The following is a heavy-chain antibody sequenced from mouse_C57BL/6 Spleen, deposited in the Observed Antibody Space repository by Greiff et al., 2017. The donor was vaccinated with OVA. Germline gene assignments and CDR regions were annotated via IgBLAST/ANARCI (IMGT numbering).Heavy chain of an antibody. V-gene: IGHV5-4*01. CDR2: ISDGGSYT. D-gene: IGHD2-4*01. J-gene: IGHJ2*01. CDR3: ARDDYPLYYFDY. CDR1: GFTFSSYA. Sequence: EVKVEESGGGLVKPGGSLKLSCAASGFTFSSYAMSWVRQTPEKRLEWVATISDGGSYTYYPDNVKGRFTISRDNAKNNLYLQMSHLKSEDTAMYYCARDDYPLYYFDYWGQGTTLTVSS.